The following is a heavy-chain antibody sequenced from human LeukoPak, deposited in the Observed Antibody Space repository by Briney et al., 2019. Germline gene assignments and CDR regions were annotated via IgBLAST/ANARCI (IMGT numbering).Heavy chain of an antibody. CDR1: GGSISSGDYY. CDR3: ARVYNWNSEVDY. CDR2: IYYSGST. J-gene: IGHJ4*02. D-gene: IGHD1-7*01. V-gene: IGHV4-30-4*08. Sequence: SQTLSLTCTVSGGSISSGDYYWSWIRQPLGKGLEWIGYIYYSGSTYYNPSLKSRVTISVDTSKNQFSLKLSSVTAADTAVYYCARVYNWNSEVDYWGQGTLVTVSS.